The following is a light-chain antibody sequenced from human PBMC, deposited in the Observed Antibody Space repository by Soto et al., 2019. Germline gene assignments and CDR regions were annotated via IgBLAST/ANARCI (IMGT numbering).Light chain of an antibody. J-gene: IGKJ1*01. Sequence: EVVLTQSPATLSVSPGERATLSCRASQSVSSNLAWYQQKPGQAPRLLIYGAYTRATGIPARFSGSGSGTEFTLTIRSLQSEDFAVYYCKQYNNWPRTVGQGTKVDIK. V-gene: IGKV3-15*01. CDR3: KQYNNWPRT. CDR1: QSVSSN. CDR2: GAY.